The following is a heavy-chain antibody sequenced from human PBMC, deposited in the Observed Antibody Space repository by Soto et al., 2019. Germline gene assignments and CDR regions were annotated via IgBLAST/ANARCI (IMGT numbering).Heavy chain of an antibody. CDR3: AGGRRYSDIVDFQY. Sequence: QVQLQESGPGLVKPSQTLSLTCTVSGGSISSGGYYWSWIRQHPGKGLEWSGYIHYSGSTYYNPSLMSCGTIAVDTTKNQCSLELTAVTAADTAVYYCAGGRRYSDIVDFQYWGQGTRVTVCS. J-gene: IGHJ1*01. V-gene: IGHV4-31*03. CDR2: IHYSGST. CDR1: GGSISSGGYY. D-gene: IGHD5-12*01.